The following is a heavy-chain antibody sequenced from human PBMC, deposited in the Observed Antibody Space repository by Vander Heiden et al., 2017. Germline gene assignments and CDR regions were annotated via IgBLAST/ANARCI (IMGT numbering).Heavy chain of an antibody. CDR1: GFTFSSYS. J-gene: IGHJ3*02. D-gene: IGHD3-10*01. Sequence: EVQLVESGGGLVQPGGSLRLSCAASGFTFSSYSMNWVRQAPGKGLEWVSYISSSSSTIYYADSVKGRFTISRDNAKNSLYLQMNRLRDEDTAVYYCARVWLGAFDIWGQGTMVTVSS. CDR3: ARVWLGAFDI. CDR2: ISSSSSTI. V-gene: IGHV3-48*02.